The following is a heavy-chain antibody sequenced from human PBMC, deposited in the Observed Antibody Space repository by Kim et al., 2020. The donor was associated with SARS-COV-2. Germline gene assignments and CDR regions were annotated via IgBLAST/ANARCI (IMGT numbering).Heavy chain of an antibody. CDR1: GFTFSSYG. Sequence: GGSLRLSCAASGFTFSSYGMHWVRQAPGKGLEWVAVIWYDGSNKYYADSVKDRFTISRDNSKNTLYLQMNSLRAEDTAVYYCARDFGAIAVADHLVDYWGQGTLVTVSS. J-gene: IGHJ4*02. D-gene: IGHD6-19*01. CDR2: IWYDGSNK. CDR3: ARDFGAIAVADHLVDY. V-gene: IGHV3-33*01.